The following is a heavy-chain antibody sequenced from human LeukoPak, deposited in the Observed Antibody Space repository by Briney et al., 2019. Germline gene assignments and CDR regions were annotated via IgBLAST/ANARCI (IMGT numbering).Heavy chain of an antibody. CDR3: ARHSRSEYSSPFDY. V-gene: IGHV1-69*13. CDR1: GGTFSSYA. J-gene: IGHJ4*02. Sequence: ASVKVSCKASGGTFSSYAISWVRQAPGQGLEWMGGVVPIFGTANYAQKFQGRVTITADESTSTVYMELSSLRSEDTAVYYCARHSRSEYSSPFDYWGQGTLVTVSS. D-gene: IGHD6-6*01. CDR2: VVPIFGTA.